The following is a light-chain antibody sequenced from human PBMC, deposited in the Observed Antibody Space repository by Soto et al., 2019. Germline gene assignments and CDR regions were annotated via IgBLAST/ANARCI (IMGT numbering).Light chain of an antibody. Sequence: EIVLTQSPATLSLSPGERATLSCSASQSVTYHLGWYQQKPGQAPRLLIYDSSKRATGIPARFSGSVSGTDFTLTITSLQSEDFAVYYCQPYNNWSLNFGGGSKV. CDR1: QSVTYH. J-gene: IGKJ4*01. CDR2: DSS. CDR3: QPYNNWSLN. V-gene: IGKV3-11*01.